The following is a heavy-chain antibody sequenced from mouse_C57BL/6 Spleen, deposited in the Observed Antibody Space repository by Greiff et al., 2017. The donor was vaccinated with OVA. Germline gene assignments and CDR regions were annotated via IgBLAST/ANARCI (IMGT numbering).Heavy chain of an antibody. CDR3: ARWDGTPWFAY. CDR1: GYSITSGYY. CDR2: ISYDGSN. D-gene: IGHD1-1*01. V-gene: IGHV3-6*01. J-gene: IGHJ3*01. Sequence: EVQLQESGPGLVKPSQSLSLTCSVTGYSITSGYYWNWIRQFPGNKLEWMGYISYDGSNNYNPSLKNRISITRDTSKNQFFLKLNSVTTEDTATYYCARWDGTPWFAYWGQGTLVTVSA.